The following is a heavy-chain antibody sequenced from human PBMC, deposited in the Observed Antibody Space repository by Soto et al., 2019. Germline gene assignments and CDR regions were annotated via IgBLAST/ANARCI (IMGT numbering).Heavy chain of an antibody. CDR3: ATLLGSHKHYYFGIDV. J-gene: IGHJ6*01. Sequence: TLSLTCTFSVYSMTSGCYYWSWIRHLPCKGLEWIGYIYYSGGTQFNPSLKSRVSMSVDTSKNQFSLRLSSVTAADTAVYYCATLLGSHKHYYFGIDVLGQGTTVKVSS. CDR1: VYSMTSGCYY. D-gene: IGHD2-8*02. V-gene: IGHV4-31*03. CDR2: IYYSGGT.